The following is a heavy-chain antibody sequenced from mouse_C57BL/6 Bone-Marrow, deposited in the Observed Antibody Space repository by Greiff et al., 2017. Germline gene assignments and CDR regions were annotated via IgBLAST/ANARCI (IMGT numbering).Heavy chain of an antibody. V-gene: IGHV1-59*01. CDR1: GYTFTSYW. CDR3: ARGGIYYGNYWYFAV. Sequence: QVQLQQPGAELVRPGTSVKLSCKASGYTFTSYWIHWVKQRPGQGLEWIGVIDPSDSYTNYNQKFKGKATLTVDTSSSTAYMELSSLTSEDSAVYYCARGGIYYGNYWYFAVWGTGTMVTVS. J-gene: IGHJ1*03. CDR2: IDPSDSYT. D-gene: IGHD2-1*01.